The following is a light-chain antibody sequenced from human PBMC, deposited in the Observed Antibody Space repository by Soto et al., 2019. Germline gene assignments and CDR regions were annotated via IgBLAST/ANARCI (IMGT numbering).Light chain of an antibody. CDR3: QQYNYWPPRIT. CDR1: QSVSSN. V-gene: IGKV3-15*01. J-gene: IGKJ3*01. CDR2: GAS. Sequence: EIVMTQSPATLSVSPGERATLSCRASQSVSSNLAWYQQKPGQAPRLLIYGASTRATGIPARFRGSGSGTEFTLTISSLQSEDFAVYYCQQYNYWPPRITFGPGTKVDFK.